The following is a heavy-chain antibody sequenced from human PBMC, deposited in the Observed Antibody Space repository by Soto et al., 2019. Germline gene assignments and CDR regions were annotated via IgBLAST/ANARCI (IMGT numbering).Heavy chain of an antibody. Sequence: SVKVSCKASGYTFTSYAMHWVRQAPGQGLEWMGGIIPIFGTANYAQKFQGRVTITADESTSTAYMELSSLRSEDTAVYYCASIAVAGTKGYWFDPWGQGTLVTVSS. CDR3: ASIAVAGTKGYWFDP. J-gene: IGHJ5*02. CDR1: GYTFTSYA. CDR2: IIPIFGTA. V-gene: IGHV1-69*13. D-gene: IGHD6-19*01.